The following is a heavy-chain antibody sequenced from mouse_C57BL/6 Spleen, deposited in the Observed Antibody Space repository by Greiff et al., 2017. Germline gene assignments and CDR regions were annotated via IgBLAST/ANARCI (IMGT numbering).Heavy chain of an antibody. V-gene: IGHV1-18*01. CDR1: GYTFTDYN. J-gene: IGHJ3*01. CDR2: INPNNGGT. Sequence: VQLQQSGPELVKPGASVKIPCKASGYTFTDYNMDWVKQSHGKSLEWIGDINPNNGGTIYNQKFKGKATLTVAKSSSTAYMELRSLTSEDTAVYYCARSELGWFAYWGQGTLVTVSA. CDR3: ARSELGWFAY. D-gene: IGHD4-1*01.